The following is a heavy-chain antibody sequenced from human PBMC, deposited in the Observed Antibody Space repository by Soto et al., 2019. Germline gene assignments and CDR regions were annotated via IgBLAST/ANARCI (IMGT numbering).Heavy chain of an antibody. D-gene: IGHD3-3*01. Sequence: QVQLQESGPGLVKPSQTLSLTCTVSGGSISSGDYYWSWIRQHPGKGLEWIGYIYYSGSTYYNPSLKSRVTISVDTSNNQFPLKLSSVTAADTAVYYCARWWSGSRQGFDPWGQGTLVTVSS. J-gene: IGHJ5*02. V-gene: IGHV4-31*03. CDR2: IYYSGST. CDR3: ARWWSGSRQGFDP. CDR1: GGSISSGDYY.